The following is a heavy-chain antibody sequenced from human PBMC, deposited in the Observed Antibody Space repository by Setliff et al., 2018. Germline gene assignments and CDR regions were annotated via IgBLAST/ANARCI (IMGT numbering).Heavy chain of an antibody. D-gene: IGHD3-22*01. Sequence: SETLSLTCAVSGYSISSGYYWGWIRQPPGKGLEWIGSIYHSGSTYYNPSLKSRVTISVDTSKNKLSLRLTSVTAADTALYYCARGLHDTSDDYYVGAFDMWGLGTKVTVSS. J-gene: IGHJ3*02. CDR1: GYSISSGYY. CDR3: ARGLHDTSDDYYVGAFDM. V-gene: IGHV4-38-2*01. CDR2: IYHSGST.